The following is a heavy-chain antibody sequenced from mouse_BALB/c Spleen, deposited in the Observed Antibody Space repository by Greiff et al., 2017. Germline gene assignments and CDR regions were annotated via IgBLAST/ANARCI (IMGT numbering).Heavy chain of an antibody. CDR2: INPYNDGT. D-gene: IGHD2-2*01. J-gene: IGHJ3*01. V-gene: IGHV1-14*01. CDR1: GYTFTSYV. CDR3: AGGGICYGYYEREALAY. Sequence: EVQLQQSGPELVKPGASVKMSCKASGYTFTSYVMHWVKQKPGQGLEWIGYINPYNDGTKYNEKFKGKATLTSDKSSSTAYMELSSLTSEDSAVYDCAGGGICYGYYEREALAYWGQGTLVTVSA.